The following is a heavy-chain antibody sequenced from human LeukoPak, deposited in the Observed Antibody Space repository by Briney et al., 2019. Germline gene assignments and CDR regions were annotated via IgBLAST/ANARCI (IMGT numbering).Heavy chain of an antibody. CDR3: ASDHKSITMRKGQYFDY. V-gene: IGHV4-39*07. J-gene: IGHJ4*02. CDR1: GGSINSGTYY. Sequence: SETLSLTCTVSGGSINSGTYYWGWIRQPPGKGLEWIASMYHDGRTSYNPSLESRVTISIDTSTNQFSLKLSSVTAADTAVYYCASDHKSITMRKGQYFDYWGQGVLVTVPS. CDR2: MYHDGRT. D-gene: IGHD1-14*01.